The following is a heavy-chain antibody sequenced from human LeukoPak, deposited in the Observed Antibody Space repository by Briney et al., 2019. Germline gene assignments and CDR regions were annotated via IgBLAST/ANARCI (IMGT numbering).Heavy chain of an antibody. J-gene: IGHJ4*02. V-gene: IGHV4-59*01. CDR2: IYYSGST. CDR1: GGSISSYY. Sequence: SETLSLTCTVSGGSISSYYWSWIRQPPGKGLEWIGYIYYSGSTNYNPSLKSRVTISVDTSKNQFSLKLSSMTAADTAVYYCARDYPPSVWGQGTLVTVSS. CDR3: ARDYPPSV. D-gene: IGHD3-16*02.